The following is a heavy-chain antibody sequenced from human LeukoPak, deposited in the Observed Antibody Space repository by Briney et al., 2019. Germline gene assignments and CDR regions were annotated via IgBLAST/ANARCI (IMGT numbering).Heavy chain of an antibody. V-gene: IGHV3-23*01. D-gene: IGHD3-22*01. CDR2: ISNNGGYT. CDR1: GFTFSSSA. Sequence: GGSLRLSCAASGFTFSSSAMSWVRQAPGKGLEWVSAISNNGGYTYYADSVQGRFTISRDNAKNSLYLQMNSLRAVDTAVYYCARDPDSSGTDAFDIWGQGTMVTVSS. CDR3: ARDPDSSGTDAFDI. J-gene: IGHJ3*02.